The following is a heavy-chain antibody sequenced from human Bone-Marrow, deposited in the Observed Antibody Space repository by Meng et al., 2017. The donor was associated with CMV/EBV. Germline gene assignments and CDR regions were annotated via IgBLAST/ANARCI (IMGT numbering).Heavy chain of an antibody. CDR1: GFTFSSYA. D-gene: IGHD3-10*01. V-gene: IGHV3-30*04. CDR3: AKSYYGSGSNPIDY. J-gene: IGHJ4*02. CDR2: ISYDGSNK. Sequence: GGSLRLSCAASGFTFSSYAMHWVRQAPGKGLEWVAVISYDGSNKYYADSVKGRFTISRDNSENMVYVQMNSLRAEDTAVYYCAKSYYGSGSNPIDYWGQGTLVTVSS.